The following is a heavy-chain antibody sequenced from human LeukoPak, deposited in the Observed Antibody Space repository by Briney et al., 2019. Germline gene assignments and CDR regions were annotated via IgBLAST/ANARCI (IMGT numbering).Heavy chain of an antibody. V-gene: IGHV3-74*01. J-gene: IGHJ4*02. CDR2: IRSDGSVS. D-gene: IGHD1-26*01. Sequence: GGSLRLSCAASGFTFSSYWMHWVRQAPGKGLVSVSLIRSDGSVSYYADSVKGRFTISRDNAKNTLYLQMNSLRVEDTAVYYCGRDYFGSIDYWGQGILVTVSS. CDR3: GRDYFGSIDY. CDR1: GFTFSSYW.